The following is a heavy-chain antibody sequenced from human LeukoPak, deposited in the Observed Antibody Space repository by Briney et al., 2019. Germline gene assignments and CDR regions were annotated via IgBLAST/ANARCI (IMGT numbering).Heavy chain of an antibody. J-gene: IGHJ4*02. CDR1: GFTFDDYA. V-gene: IGHV3-9*01. CDR3: AESPPIVVVPARGFDY. Sequence: GRSLRLSCAASGFTFDDYAMHWVRQAPGKGLEWVSGISWNSGSIGYADSVKGRFTISRDNAKNSLYLQMNSLRAEDTALYYCAESPPIVVVPARGFDYWGQGTLVTVSS. D-gene: IGHD2-2*01. CDR2: ISWNSGSI.